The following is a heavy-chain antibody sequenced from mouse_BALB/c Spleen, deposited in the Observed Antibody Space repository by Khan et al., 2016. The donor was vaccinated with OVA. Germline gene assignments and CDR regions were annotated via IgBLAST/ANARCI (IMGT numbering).Heavy chain of an antibody. D-gene: IGHD4-1*01. V-gene: IGHV5-17*02. CDR3: ARGNWAY. CDR2: ITSGSSTI. J-gene: IGHJ2*01. CDR1: GFPFPRFG. Sequence: EVELVESGGGLVQPGGSRKLSCAASGFPFPRFGLHWVRQAPETGLAWVAYITSGSSTIYYADPVTGRFTISRDNPKNTLFLQMTSLRSEDRAMYYCARGNWAYWGQGTTLTVSS.